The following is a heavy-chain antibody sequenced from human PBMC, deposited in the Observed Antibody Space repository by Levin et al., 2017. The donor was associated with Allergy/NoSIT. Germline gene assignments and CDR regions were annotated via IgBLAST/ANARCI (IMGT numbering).Heavy chain of an antibody. Sequence: LSLTCAASGFTFSSYGMHWVRQAPGKGLEWVAVISYDGSNKYYADSVKGRFTISRDNSKNTLYLQMNSLRAEDTAVYYCAKDRGIAVAGLSDYWGQGTLVTVSS. CDR1: GFTFSSYG. J-gene: IGHJ4*02. CDR3: AKDRGIAVAGLSDY. D-gene: IGHD6-19*01. CDR2: ISYDGSNK. V-gene: IGHV3-30*18.